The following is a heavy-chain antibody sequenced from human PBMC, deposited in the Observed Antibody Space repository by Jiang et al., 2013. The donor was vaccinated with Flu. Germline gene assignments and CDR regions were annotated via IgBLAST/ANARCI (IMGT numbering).Heavy chain of an antibody. CDR3: ARDHPPLGYNDYGEGDY. CDR2: IIPILGIA. Sequence: SGAEVKKPGASVKVSCKASGYTFTSYAISWVRQAPGQGLEWMGRIIPILGIANYAQKFQGRVTITADKSTSTAYMELSSLRSEDTAVYYCARDHPPLGYNDYGEGDYWGQGTLVTVSS. V-gene: IGHV1-69*04. J-gene: IGHJ4*02. CDR1: GYTFTSYA. D-gene: IGHD4-17*01.